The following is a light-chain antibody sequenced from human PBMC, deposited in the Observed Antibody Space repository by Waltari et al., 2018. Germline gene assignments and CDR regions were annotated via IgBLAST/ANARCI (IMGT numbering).Light chain of an antibody. J-gene: IGLJ3*02. V-gene: IGLV2-14*03. CDR1: SGDVGAYNY. Sequence: QSALTQPASVSGSPGQSITISCTGASGDVGAYNYCPWYQQHPGKAPKLMIYDVSVRPSGVSNRFSGSKSGNTASLTISGLQAEDEADYYCCSYTSSSTWVFGGGTKLTVL. CDR2: DVS. CDR3: CSYTSSSTWV.